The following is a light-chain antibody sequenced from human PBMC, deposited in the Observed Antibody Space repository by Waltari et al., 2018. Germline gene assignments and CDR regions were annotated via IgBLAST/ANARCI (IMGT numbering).Light chain of an antibody. V-gene: IGLV1-51*01. CDR1: SSNIGNNY. CDR3: GTWDSSLSAVV. J-gene: IGLJ2*01. Sequence: QSVLTQPPSVSAAPGQKVTISCSGSSSNIGNNYVSWYQQLPGTAPKLRIYENNKRPSGMPDRFAGSKSGTSATLGITGRQTGDEADYYCGTWDSSLSAVVFGGGTKLTVL. CDR2: ENN.